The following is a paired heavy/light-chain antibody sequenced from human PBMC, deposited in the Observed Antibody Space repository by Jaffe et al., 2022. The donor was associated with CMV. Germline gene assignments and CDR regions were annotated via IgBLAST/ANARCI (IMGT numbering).Light chain of an antibody. V-gene: IGLV2-18*02. J-gene: IGLJ1*01. CDR3: CSHRTHDYV. Sequence: QSALTQPPSVSGSPGQSVTISCTGTSSDVGRYDRVSWYQQPPGTAPKLMIYEVSNRPSGVPDRFSGSKSGNTASLTISGLQAEDEADYYCCSHRTHDYVFGTGTKVTVL. CDR1: SSDVGRYDR. CDR2: EVS.
Heavy chain of an antibody. V-gene: IGHV1-46*01. J-gene: IGHJ4*02. CDR3: AREFTNSPACCYFDY. CDR2: INPTNGHA. CDR1: GYSLITHL. Sequence: QVQLVQSGAEVKEPGASVKVSCKASGYSLITHLIHWVRQAPGQGPEWMGLINPTNGHATYAQMFQGRVTMTWDTSTGTVYMELSSLTSDDTALYYCAREFTNSPACCYFDYWGQGTLVTVSS. D-gene: IGHD2-8*01.